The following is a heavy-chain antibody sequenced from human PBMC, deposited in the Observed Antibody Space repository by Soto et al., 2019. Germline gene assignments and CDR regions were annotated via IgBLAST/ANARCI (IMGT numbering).Heavy chain of an antibody. CDR2: INPNSGVT. CDR3: ARGREIYFMDV. Sequence: QVQLVQSGAEVKKTGASVKVSCKTSGYTFSDYYMYWVRQAPVQGHEWMGWINPNSGVTNYAQKFQGGVTLTRDTSISTGYMELTRLRADDTAVYDCARGREIYFMDVWGEGTTVTVYS. J-gene: IGHJ6*04. CDR1: GYTFSDYY. D-gene: IGHD1-26*01. V-gene: IGHV1-2*02.